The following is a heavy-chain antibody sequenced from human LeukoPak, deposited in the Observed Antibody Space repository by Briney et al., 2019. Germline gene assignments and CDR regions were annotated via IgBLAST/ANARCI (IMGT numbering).Heavy chain of an antibody. Sequence: SVKASCKASGGTFSSYAISWVRQAPGQGLEWMGGIIPIFGTANYAQKFQGRVTITADESTSTAYMELSSLRSEDTAVYYCARGGSSGWYGDNWFDPWGQGTLVTVSS. CDR1: GGTFSSYA. D-gene: IGHD6-19*01. V-gene: IGHV1-69*01. CDR3: ARGGSSGWYGDNWFDP. J-gene: IGHJ5*02. CDR2: IIPIFGTA.